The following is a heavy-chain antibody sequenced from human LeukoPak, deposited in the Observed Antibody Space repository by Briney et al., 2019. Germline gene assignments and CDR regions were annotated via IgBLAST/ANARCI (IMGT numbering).Heavy chain of an antibody. CDR1: GFTFRSHA. Sequence: GGSLRLSCVGSGFTFRSHAMRRVRQAPEKGLEFVSGIYENGGTTYYADSVKGRFSISRDNSKNTLYLQMDSLRGEDTAVYYCAKDFRIGYSAHFDYWGQGALVTVSS. V-gene: IGHV3-23*01. CDR2: IYENGGTT. D-gene: IGHD2-21*01. J-gene: IGHJ4*02. CDR3: AKDFRIGYSAHFDY.